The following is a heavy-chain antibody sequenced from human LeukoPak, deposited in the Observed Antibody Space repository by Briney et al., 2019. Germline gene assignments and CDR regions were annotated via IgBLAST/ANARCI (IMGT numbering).Heavy chain of an antibody. CDR3: AKEMRVRYCSSTSCYGVDY. CDR2: ISGSVGST. Sequence: GGSLRLSCAASGFTFSNYAMSWVRQAPGKVLEWVSSISGSVGSTYYADSVKGRLTISRDNSKNTMYLQMNRLRAEDTAVYYCAKEMRVRYCSSTSCYGVDYWGQGTLVTVSS. J-gene: IGHJ4*02. V-gene: IGHV3-23*01. D-gene: IGHD2-2*01. CDR1: GFTFSNYA.